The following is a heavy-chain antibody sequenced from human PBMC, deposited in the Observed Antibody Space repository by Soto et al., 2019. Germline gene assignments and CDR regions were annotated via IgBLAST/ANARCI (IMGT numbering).Heavy chain of an antibody. CDR3: ARLSLMTPVITGLDY. J-gene: IGHJ4*02. V-gene: IGHV4-59*01. CDR2: IYYSGST. CDR1: GGSISSYY. Sequence: SETLSLTCTVSGGSISSYYWSWIRQPPGKGLEWIGYIYYSGSTNYNPSLKSRVTISVDTSKNQFSLKLSSVTAADTAVYYCARLSLMTPVITGLDYWGQGTLVTVSS. D-gene: IGHD4-17*01.